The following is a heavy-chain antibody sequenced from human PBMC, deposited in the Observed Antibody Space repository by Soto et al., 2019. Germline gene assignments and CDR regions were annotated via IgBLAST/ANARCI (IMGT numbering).Heavy chain of an antibody. CDR3: AKKVNSGPGSQYFDF. V-gene: IGHV3-23*01. D-gene: IGHD3-10*01. CDR2: TGGDGGTT. Sequence: EVQLLESGGGLVQPGGSLRLSCAAFGFTFSSYSMSWVRQAPGKGLEWVSGFSTGGDGGTTYYIDSVKGRFTISRDNSKNMLFLQMNSLRGEDTAIYYCAKKVNSGPGSQYFDFWGQGNLVTVSS. CDR1: GFTFSSYS. J-gene: IGHJ4*02.